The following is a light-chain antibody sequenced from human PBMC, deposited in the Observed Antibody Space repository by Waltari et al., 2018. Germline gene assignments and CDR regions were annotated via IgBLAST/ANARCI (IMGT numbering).Light chain of an antibody. CDR1: RSIRTG. CDR2: KAS. CDR3: QQYYTYPYT. J-gene: IGKJ2*01. Sequence: DIQMTQSPSTLSASLGDRVTLTCRASRSIRTGLAWYQQKLGKAPKLLIYKASTLEGGVPSRFSGSGSETEFTLTITSLQPDDFATYYCQQYYTYPYTFGQGTKLEIK. V-gene: IGKV1-5*03.